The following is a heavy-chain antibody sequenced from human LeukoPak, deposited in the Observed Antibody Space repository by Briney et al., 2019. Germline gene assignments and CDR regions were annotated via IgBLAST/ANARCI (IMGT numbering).Heavy chain of an antibody. J-gene: IGHJ4*02. CDR1: GFTFSSYN. CDR3: AREGNNYYYDSSGYPFYFDY. CDR2: ISDSGGST. Sequence: GGSLRLSCAASGFTFSSYNMDWVRQAPGKGLEWVSAISDSGGSTYYADSVKGRFTISRDNSKNTLYLQMNSLRAEDTAVYYCAREGNNYYYDSSGYPFYFDYWGQGTLVTVSS. D-gene: IGHD3-22*01. V-gene: IGHV3-23*01.